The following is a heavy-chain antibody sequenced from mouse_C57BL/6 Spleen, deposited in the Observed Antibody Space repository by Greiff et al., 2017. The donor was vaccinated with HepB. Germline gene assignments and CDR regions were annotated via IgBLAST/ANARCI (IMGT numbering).Heavy chain of an antibody. D-gene: IGHD2-1*01. Sequence: DVKLVESGGGLVQPGGSLKLSCAASGFTFSDYGMAWVRQAPRKGPEWVAFISNLAYSIYYADTVTGRFTISRENAKNTLYLEMSSLRSEDTAMYYCARRGVNPYYAMDYWGQGTSVTVSS. V-gene: IGHV5-15*04. CDR1: GFTFSDYG. J-gene: IGHJ4*01. CDR2: ISNLAYSI. CDR3: ARRGVNPYYAMDY.